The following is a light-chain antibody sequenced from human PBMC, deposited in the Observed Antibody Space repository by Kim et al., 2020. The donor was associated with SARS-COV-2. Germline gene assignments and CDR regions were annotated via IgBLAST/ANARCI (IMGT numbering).Light chain of an antibody. J-gene: IGKJ5*01. V-gene: IGKV1D-13*01. CDR3: QQFNKYILT. Sequence: AIQLTQSPSSLSASVGDTVNITCRASQGISSALAWYQQKPGNGPKLLIYDASTLEAGVPSRFSGRGSGTDFTLTISSLQPEDFATYFSQQFNKYILTFGEGTRLGSK. CDR2: DAS. CDR1: QGISSA.